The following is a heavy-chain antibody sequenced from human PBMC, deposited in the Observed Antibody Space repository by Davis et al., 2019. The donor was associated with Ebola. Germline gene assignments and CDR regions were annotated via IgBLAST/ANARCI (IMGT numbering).Heavy chain of an antibody. Sequence: PGGSLRLSCAASGFTFSSYSMNWVRQAPGKGLEWVSSISSSSSYIYYADSVKGRFTISRDNAKNSLYLQMNSLKTEDTAVYYCTTPFYDYLWGFDYWGQGTLVTVSS. CDR2: ISSSSSYI. V-gene: IGHV3-21*03. J-gene: IGHJ4*02. CDR3: TTPFYDYLWGFDY. D-gene: IGHD3-16*01. CDR1: GFTFSSYS.